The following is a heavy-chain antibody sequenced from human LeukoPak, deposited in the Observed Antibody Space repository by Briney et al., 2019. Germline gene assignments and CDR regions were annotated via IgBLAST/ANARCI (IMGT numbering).Heavy chain of an antibody. V-gene: IGHV3-7*03. J-gene: IGHJ4*02. D-gene: IGHD3-3*01. CDR2: IKQDGSEK. CDR3: AKGAGITVFGVVTPTDY. CDR1: GFTFSNYW. Sequence: PGGSLRLSCAASGFTFSNYWMSWVRQVPGKGLEWVANIKQDGSEKYYVDSVKGRFTISRDNSKNTLYLQMNSLRAEDTAVYYCAKGAGITVFGVVTPTDYWGQGTLVTVSS.